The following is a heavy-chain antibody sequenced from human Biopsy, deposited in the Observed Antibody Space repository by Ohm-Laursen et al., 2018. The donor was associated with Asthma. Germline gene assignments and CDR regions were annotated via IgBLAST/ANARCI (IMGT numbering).Heavy chain of an antibody. CDR3: ARGVDRVTGLLDHFDS. D-gene: IGHD2-21*02. J-gene: IGHJ4*02. Sequence: SETLSLTCTVSGGSINNFYWSWIRQPPEKGLESIGHVYYSGSTNYNPSLKSRVTISIDASKNQFSLKLTSVTAADTAVYYCARGVDRVTGLLDHFDSWGQGTLVTVSS. CDR1: GGSINNFY. CDR2: VYYSGST. V-gene: IGHV4-59*01.